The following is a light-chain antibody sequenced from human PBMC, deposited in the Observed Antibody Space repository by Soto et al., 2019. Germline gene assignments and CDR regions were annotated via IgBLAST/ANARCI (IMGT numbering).Light chain of an antibody. CDR3: TSYTSSGTWV. CDR1: SNDIGAYNY. Sequence: QSALTQPASVSGSPGQSITISCTGTSNDIGAYNYVSWYQHHPGKAPKLMIYEVKNRPSGVSNRFSGSKSGNTASLTISGLQAEDESDYYCTSYTSSGTWVFGGGTKLTVL. J-gene: IGLJ3*02. V-gene: IGLV2-14*01. CDR2: EVK.